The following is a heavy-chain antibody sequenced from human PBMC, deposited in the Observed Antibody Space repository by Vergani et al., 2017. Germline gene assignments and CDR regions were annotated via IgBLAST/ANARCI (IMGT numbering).Heavy chain of an antibody. CDR3: AKGLFSNMYPAPFDN. CDR1: GFKFDSYV. J-gene: IGHJ4*02. D-gene: IGHD2-2*01. Sequence: EVQLLESGGGLVQPGGSLRLSCAASGFKFDSYVMSWVRQAPGKGLEWVSGISGFGSSTYDANSVKGRFTISRYNAENTLYLQMNNLRAEDTAVYYCAKGLFSNMYPAPFDNWGPGILVTVSS. V-gene: IGHV3-23*01. CDR2: ISGFGSST.